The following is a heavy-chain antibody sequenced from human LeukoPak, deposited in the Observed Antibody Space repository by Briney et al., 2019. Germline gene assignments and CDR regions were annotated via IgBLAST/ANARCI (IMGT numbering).Heavy chain of an antibody. CDR2: INHSGST. D-gene: IGHD3-9*01. Sequence: KPSETLSLTCAVYGGSFSGYYWSWIRQPPGKGLEWIGEINHSGSTNYNPSLKSRVTISVDTSKNQFSPKLSSVTAADTAVYYCARGPNLLRYFDWLLKYWGQGTLVTVSS. CDR3: ARGPNLLRYFDWLLKY. J-gene: IGHJ4*02. CDR1: GGSFSGYY. V-gene: IGHV4-34*01.